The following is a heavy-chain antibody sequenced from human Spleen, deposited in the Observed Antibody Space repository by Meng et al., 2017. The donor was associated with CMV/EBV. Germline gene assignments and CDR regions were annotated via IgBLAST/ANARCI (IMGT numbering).Heavy chain of an antibody. CDR2: INPSGGSA. J-gene: IGHJ4*02. CDR1: GYTFNTYY. V-gene: IGHV1-46*02. Sequence: ASVQVSCKASGYTFNTYYIHWVRQAPGQGLEWMGVINPSGGSASYAQKFQGRVTMTRDASTSTVYMEVSSLRSEDTAVYYCARLVVPSATIYYFDYWGQGTLVTVSS. D-gene: IGHD2-2*01. CDR3: ARLVVPSATIYYFDY.